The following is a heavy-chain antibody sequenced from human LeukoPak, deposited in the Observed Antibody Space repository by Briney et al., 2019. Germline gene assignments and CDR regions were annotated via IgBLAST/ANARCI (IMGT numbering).Heavy chain of an antibody. CDR3: AIEVGPPQAFDI. Sequence: PGGSLRLSCAASGFSLNTYAMSWVRQARGKGLEWVSAISNTGGSTYYADSVKGRFTISTDNANNSLYLQMNSLNAEDTAIYYCAIEVGPPQAFDIWGQGTMFTVSS. CDR1: GFSLNTYA. D-gene: IGHD1-26*01. CDR2: ISNTGGST. V-gene: IGHV3-23*01. J-gene: IGHJ3*02.